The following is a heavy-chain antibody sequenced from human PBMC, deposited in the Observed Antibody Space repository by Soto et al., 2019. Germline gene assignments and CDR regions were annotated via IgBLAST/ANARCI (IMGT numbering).Heavy chain of an antibody. CDR2: ISGSGDTT. D-gene: IGHD5-12*01. V-gene: IGHV3-23*01. CDR3: AKDTGYSGFDTFDL. J-gene: IGHJ4*02. Sequence: GGSLRLSCAASGITFSDYAMSWIRQAPGQGLEWVSAISGSGDTTYYADSVKGRFTISRDNSKNTLYLQMNSLRADDTAVYYCAKDTGYSGFDTFDLWGQGTLVTVSS. CDR1: GITFSDYA.